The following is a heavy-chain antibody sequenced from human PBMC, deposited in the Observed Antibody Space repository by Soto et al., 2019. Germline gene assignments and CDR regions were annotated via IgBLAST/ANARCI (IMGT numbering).Heavy chain of an antibody. CDR3: ARAGGYQYYFDY. CDR2: IYYSGST. D-gene: IGHD5-12*01. CDR1: VGSISSGGYY. Sequence: TLSLTCTVSVGSISSGGYYWSWIRQHPGKGLEWIGYIYYSGSTYYNPSLKSRVTISVDTSKNQFSLKLSSVTAADTAVYYCARAGGYQYYFDYWGQGTLVTVSS. J-gene: IGHJ4*02. V-gene: IGHV4-31*03.